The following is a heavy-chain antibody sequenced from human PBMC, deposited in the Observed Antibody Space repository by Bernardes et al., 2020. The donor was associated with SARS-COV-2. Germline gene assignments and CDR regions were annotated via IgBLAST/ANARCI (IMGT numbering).Heavy chain of an antibody. CDR1: GFTFSTYS. V-gene: IGHV3-64*01. J-gene: IGHJ4*02. Sequence: GGSLRLSCAASGFTFSTYSMYWVRQAPGKGLEYVSAISNIGATPYYAKSVEGRFTISRDDSKNTLYLQMASLRPEDMAMYYCARNRGGYSFDNWGQGTLVTVSS. CDR3: ARNRGGYSFDN. CDR2: ISNIGATP. D-gene: IGHD1-26*01.